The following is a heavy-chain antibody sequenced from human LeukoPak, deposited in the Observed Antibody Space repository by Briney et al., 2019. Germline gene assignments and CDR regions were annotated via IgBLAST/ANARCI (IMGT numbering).Heavy chain of an antibody. J-gene: IGHJ5*02. D-gene: IGHD6-13*01. CDR1: GGSISSYY. Sequence: SETLSLTCTVSGGSISSYYWSWIRQPPGKGLEWIGYIYYSGSTNYNPSLKSRVTISVDTSKNQFSLKLSSVTAADTAVYYCARVGNGYSSSWYAWWFDPWGQGTLVTVSS. CDR3: ARVGNGYSSSWYAWWFDP. CDR2: IYYSGST. V-gene: IGHV4-59*01.